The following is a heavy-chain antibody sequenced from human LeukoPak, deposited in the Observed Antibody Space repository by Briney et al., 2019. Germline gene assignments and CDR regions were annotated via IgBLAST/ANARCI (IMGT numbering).Heavy chain of an antibody. J-gene: IGHJ5*02. CDR2: IIPILGIA. CDR3: ARDPSTGYCSSTSCSRRFDP. D-gene: IGHD2-2*01. V-gene: IGHV1-69*04. Sequence: GASVKVSCKASGGTFSSYAISWVRQAPGQGLEWMGRIIPILGIANYAQKFQGRVTVTADKSTSTAYMELSSLRSEDTAVYYCARDPSTGYCSSTSCSRRFDPWGQGTLVTVSS. CDR1: GGTFSSYA.